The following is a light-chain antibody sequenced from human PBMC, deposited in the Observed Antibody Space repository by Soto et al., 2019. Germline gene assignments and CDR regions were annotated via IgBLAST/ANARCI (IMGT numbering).Light chain of an antibody. CDR1: QRVSRRI. Sequence: EIALTQSPGTMSLSPGERATLSCRASQRVSRRILAWYQQKPGQAPRLLIYGASSRATGKPDRFSGSGSGTDFTLTAIRLERGGFAVYCCQQYGSTSVTFGQGTKGEIK. V-gene: IGKV3-20*01. J-gene: IGKJ1*01. CDR3: QQYGSTSVT. CDR2: GAS.